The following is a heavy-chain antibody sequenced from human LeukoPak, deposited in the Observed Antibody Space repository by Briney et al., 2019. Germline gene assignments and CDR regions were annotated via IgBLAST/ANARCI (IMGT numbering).Heavy chain of an antibody. J-gene: IGHJ4*02. CDR1: GLTFSSYA. D-gene: IGHD3-10*01. Sequence: GGSLRLSCAASGLTFSSYAMSWVRQAPGKGLEWVSAISGSGGSTYYADSVKGRFTISRDNSKNTLYLQMNSLRAEDTAVYYCAKDPPLLWFGELLSSYFDYWGQGTLVTVSS. V-gene: IGHV3-23*01. CDR2: ISGSGGST. CDR3: AKDPPLLWFGELLSSYFDY.